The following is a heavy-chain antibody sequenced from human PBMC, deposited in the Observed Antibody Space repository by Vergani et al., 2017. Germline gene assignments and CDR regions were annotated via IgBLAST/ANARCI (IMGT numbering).Heavy chain of an antibody. CDR3: ARDYFNRQYYYDSSAQP. Sequence: QVQLVQSGAEVKKPGASVKVSCKASGYTFTSYGISWVRQAPGQGLEWMGWISAYNGNTNYAQKLQGRVTMTTDTSTSIAYMELRSLRSDDTAVYYCARDYFNRQYYYDSSAQPWGQGTLVTVSS. V-gene: IGHV1-18*01. CDR2: ISAYNGNT. CDR1: GYTFTSYG. J-gene: IGHJ5*02. D-gene: IGHD3-22*01.